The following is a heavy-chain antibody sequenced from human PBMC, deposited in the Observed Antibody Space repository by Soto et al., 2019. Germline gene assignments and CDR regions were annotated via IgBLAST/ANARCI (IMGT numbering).Heavy chain of an antibody. CDR2: VSADGVSS. J-gene: IGHJ4*02. CDR1: GFTFSSFA. Sequence: GGSLRLSCEGSGFTFSSFAMGWVRQAPGKGLEWLSSVSADGVSSFAADSVRGRFRVSRDNSKNTLFLQMRFLRVEDTAVYYCAKTRQAPVGTHFFDVWGQGTQVTSPQ. V-gene: IGHV3-23*01. CDR3: AKTRQAPVGTHFFDV.